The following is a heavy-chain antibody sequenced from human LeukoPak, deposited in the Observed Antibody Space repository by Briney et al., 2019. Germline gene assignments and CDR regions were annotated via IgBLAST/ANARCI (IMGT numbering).Heavy chain of an antibody. D-gene: IGHD3-10*01. CDR2: IYYSGST. CDR3: ARGIWFGELLGPYYFDY. V-gene: IGHV4-31*03. CDR1: GGFISSGGYY. Sequence: SQALSLTCTVSGGFISSGGYYWSWIRQHPGKGLEWIGYIYYSGSTYYNPSLKSRVTISVDTSKNQFSLKLSSVTAADTAVYYCARGIWFGELLGPYYFDYWGQGTLVTVSS. J-gene: IGHJ4*02.